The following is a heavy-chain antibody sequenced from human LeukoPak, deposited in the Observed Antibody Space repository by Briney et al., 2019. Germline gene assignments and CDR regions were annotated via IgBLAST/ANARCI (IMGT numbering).Heavy chain of an antibody. Sequence: RSGGSLRLSCAASGFTVSSNYMSWVRQAPGKGLEWVSVIYSGGSTYYADSVKGRFTISRDNSKNTLYLQMNSLRAEDTAVYYCARERPYYDILTGYHLHHSYYGMDVWGQGTTVTVSS. D-gene: IGHD3-9*01. V-gene: IGHV3-53*01. CDR1: GFTVSSNY. CDR2: IYSGGST. CDR3: ARERPYYDILTGYHLHHSYYGMDV. J-gene: IGHJ6*02.